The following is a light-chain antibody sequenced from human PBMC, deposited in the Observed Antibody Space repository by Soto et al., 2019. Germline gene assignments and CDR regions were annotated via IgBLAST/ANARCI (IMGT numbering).Light chain of an antibody. CDR1: SSNIGAGYD. Sequence: QAVVTQQPSVSGAPGQRVTISCTGSSSNIGAGYDVHWYQQLPGRAPKLLIYGNSNRPSGVPDRFSGSKSGTSASLAITGLRAEDEADYYCQSYDSSLSGWVFGAGTKVTVL. CDR3: QSYDSSLSGWV. J-gene: IGLJ3*02. V-gene: IGLV1-40*01. CDR2: GNS.